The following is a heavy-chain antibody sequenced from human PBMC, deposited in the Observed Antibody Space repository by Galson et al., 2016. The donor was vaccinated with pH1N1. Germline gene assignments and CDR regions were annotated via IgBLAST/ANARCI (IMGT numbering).Heavy chain of an antibody. CDR3: ATDLDSDSYRAKDGFDS. CDR1: GYTFNGLA. J-gene: IGHJ4*03. Sequence: SVKVSCKAPGYTFNGLAVFWVRQAPGQRLEWLGWINADNGNTKYSPRMQGRVTITRDTTATTSYMELRGLTFEDTAVYYCATDLDSDSYRAKDGFDSWGGGTQVIVS. CDR2: INADNGNT. D-gene: IGHD5-24*01. V-gene: IGHV1-3*01.